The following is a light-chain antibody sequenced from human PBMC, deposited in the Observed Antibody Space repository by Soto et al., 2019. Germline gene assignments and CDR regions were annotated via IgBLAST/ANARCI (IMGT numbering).Light chain of an antibody. Sequence: QSVLTQPASVSGSPGQSITISCTGTSSDAGGYNYVSWYQHHPGKAPKLLIYDVSNRPSGVSNRFSGSKSDNTASLTISGLQPEDEAYYYCSSYATCNTRQIVVGTGTKVTVL. V-gene: IGLV2-14*03. CDR3: SSYATCNTRQIV. CDR1: SSDAGGYNY. CDR2: DVS. J-gene: IGLJ1*01.